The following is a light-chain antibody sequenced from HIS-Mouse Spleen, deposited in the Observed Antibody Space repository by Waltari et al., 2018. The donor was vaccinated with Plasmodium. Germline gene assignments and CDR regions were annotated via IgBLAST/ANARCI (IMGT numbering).Light chain of an antibody. CDR3: QQYNNWSFT. CDR2: GAA. V-gene: IGKV3-15*01. CDR1: QSVSSN. Sequence: EIVMTQSPATLSVSPGERATLSCRASQSVSSNLAWDQQKPGQAPRLLIYGAATRATGSPARFSGSGSGTEFTLTISSLQSEDFAVYDCQQYNNWSFTFGPGTKVDIK. J-gene: IGKJ3*01.